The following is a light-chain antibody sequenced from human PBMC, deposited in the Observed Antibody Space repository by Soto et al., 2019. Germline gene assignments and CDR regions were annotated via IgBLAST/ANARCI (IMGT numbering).Light chain of an antibody. J-gene: IGLJ2*01. CDR1: NSNIGTNT. CDR2: SDN. Sequence: QSVLTQPPSASGTPGQRVTISCSGSNSNIGTNTVNCYQHLPGAAPKLVIYSDNQRPSGVPDRFSGSKSGTSASLAISGLLSEDEADYYCASWDDSLSGLVFGGGTKLTVL. CDR3: ASWDDSLSGLV. V-gene: IGLV1-44*01.